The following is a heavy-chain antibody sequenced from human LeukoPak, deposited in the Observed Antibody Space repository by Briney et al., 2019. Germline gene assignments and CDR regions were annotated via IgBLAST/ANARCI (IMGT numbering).Heavy chain of an antibody. CDR2: IKPDGTTK. CDR3: ARGPNSNWSGLDF. D-gene: IGHD6-6*01. V-gene: IGHV3-7*01. J-gene: IGHJ4*02. CDR1: GFTFSSYA. Sequence: GGSLRLSCAASGFTFSSYAMSWVRQAPGKGLEWVANIKPDGTTKFYVDSVKGRFTVSRDNAKNTLYLQVNNLSAEDTAVYYCARGPNSNWSGLDFWGQGTLLTVSS.